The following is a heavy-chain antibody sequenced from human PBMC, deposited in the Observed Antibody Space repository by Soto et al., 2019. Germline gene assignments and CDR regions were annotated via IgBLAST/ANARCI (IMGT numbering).Heavy chain of an antibody. J-gene: IGHJ4*02. Sequence: QVQLVQSGAEVKKPGASVNVSCKASGYTFTVYYMHWVRQAPGQGLAWMGWINPKSGGTMYPQKLQGRVTMTWDTSISTAYMALTRLRSDDTAVYYCARDLAKGGGSAGFDYWGQGTLVTVSS. CDR1: GYTFTVYY. CDR2: INPKSGGT. CDR3: ARDLAKGGGSAGFDY. D-gene: IGHD1-26*01. V-gene: IGHV1-2*02.